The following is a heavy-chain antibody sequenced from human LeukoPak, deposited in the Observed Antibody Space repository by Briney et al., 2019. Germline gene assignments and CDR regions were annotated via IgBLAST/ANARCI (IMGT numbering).Heavy chain of an antibody. CDR3: ARDRWYYYGSGTPYFDY. D-gene: IGHD3-10*01. CDR2: ISSSSSYI. J-gene: IGHJ4*02. CDR1: GFTFSSYS. Sequence: AGGSLRLSCAASGFTFSSYSMNWVRQAPGKGLEWVSSISSSSSYIYYADSVKGRFTISRDNAKNSLYLQMNSLRAEDTAVYYCARDRWYYYGSGTPYFDYWGQGTLVTVSS. V-gene: IGHV3-21*01.